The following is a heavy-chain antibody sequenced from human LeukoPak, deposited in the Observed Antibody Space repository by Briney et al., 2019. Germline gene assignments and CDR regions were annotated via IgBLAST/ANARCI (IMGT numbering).Heavy chain of an antibody. CDR1: GGSISSYY. D-gene: IGHD2-21*01. V-gene: IGHV4-59*08. J-gene: IGHJ3*02. CDR3: ARLWTEKDAFDI. CDR2: IYYSGST. Sequence: SETLSLTCTVSGGSISSYYWSWIRQPPGKGLEWIGYIYYSGSTTYNPSLKSRVTISVDTSKNQFSLKLSSVTAADTAVYYCARLWTEKDAFDIWGQGTMVTVSS.